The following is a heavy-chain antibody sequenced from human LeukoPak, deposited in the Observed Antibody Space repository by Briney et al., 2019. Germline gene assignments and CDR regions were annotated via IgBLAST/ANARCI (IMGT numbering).Heavy chain of an antibody. Sequence: GGSLRLSCAASGFTFSSYSMNWVRQAPGKGLEWDSSISSSSSYIYYADSVKGRFTISRDNAKNSLYLQMNSLRAEDTAVYYCARDGPDSSSSDFDYWGQGTLVTVSS. J-gene: IGHJ4*02. CDR3: ARDGPDSSSSDFDY. CDR2: ISSSSSYI. D-gene: IGHD6-6*01. V-gene: IGHV3-21*01. CDR1: GFTFSSYS.